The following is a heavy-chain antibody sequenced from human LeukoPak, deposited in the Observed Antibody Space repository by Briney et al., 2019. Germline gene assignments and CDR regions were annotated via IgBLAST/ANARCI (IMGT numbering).Heavy chain of an antibody. J-gene: IGHJ5*02. CDR3: AKVTPDSGTHDSSSWYAGWFDP. V-gene: IGHV3-23*01. CDR2: ISGSGGST. CDR1: GFTFSSFG. Sequence: PGGSLRLSCAASGFTFSSFGMSWVRQAPGKGLEWVSAISGSGGSTYYADSVKGRFTISRDNSKNTLYLQMNSLRAEDTAVYYCAKVTPDSGTHDSSSWYAGWFDPWGQGTLVTVSS. D-gene: IGHD6-13*01.